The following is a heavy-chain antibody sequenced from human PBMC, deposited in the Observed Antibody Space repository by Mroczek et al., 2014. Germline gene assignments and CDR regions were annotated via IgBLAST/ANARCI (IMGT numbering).Heavy chain of an antibody. D-gene: IGHD1-7*01. CDR1: GFTFSSYS. V-gene: IGHV3-21*04. CDR3: ARGGLELPRGPRNYYYYYGMDV. J-gene: IGHJ6*02. Sequence: VQLVQSGEAWSSLGGSLRLSCAASGFTFSSYSMNWVRQAPGKGLEWVSSISSSSSYIYYADSVKGRFTISRDNAKNSLYLQMNSLRAEDTAVYYCARGGLELPRGPRNYYYYYGMDVWGQGTTVTVSS. CDR2: ISSSSSYI.